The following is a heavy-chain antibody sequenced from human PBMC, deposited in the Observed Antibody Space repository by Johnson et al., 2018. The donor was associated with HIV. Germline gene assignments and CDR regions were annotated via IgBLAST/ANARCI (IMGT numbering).Heavy chain of an antibody. Sequence: VQLVESGGGLVQPGRSLRLSCTASGFTLGNYAVTWVRQAPGKGLEWVSAISGSGGSTYYADSVTGRFTISRDNSKNTLYLQMNSLRAEDTAVYYCARDRIAARLWAFDIWGQGTMVTVSS. CDR2: ISGSGGST. V-gene: IGHV3-23*04. D-gene: IGHD6-6*01. CDR1: GFTLGNYA. CDR3: ARDRIAARLWAFDI. J-gene: IGHJ3*02.